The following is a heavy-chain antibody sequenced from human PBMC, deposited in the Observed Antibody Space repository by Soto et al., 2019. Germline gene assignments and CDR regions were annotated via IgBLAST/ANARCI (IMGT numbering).Heavy chain of an antibody. CDR2: ISAYNGNT. D-gene: IGHD2-2*01. Sequence: ASVKVSCKASGYTFTSYGISWVRQAPGQGLEWMGWISAYNGNTNYAQKLQGRVTMTTDTSTSTAYMELRSLRSDDTAVYYCARDEYRPTYCSSTSCYLPLNSFDYWGQGTLVTVSS. CDR1: GYTFTSYG. V-gene: IGHV1-18*01. J-gene: IGHJ4*02. CDR3: ARDEYRPTYCSSTSCYLPLNSFDY.